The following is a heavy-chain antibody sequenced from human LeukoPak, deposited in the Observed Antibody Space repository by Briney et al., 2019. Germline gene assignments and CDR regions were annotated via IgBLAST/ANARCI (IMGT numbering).Heavy chain of an antibody. Sequence: SETLSLTCAVYGGSFSGYYWSWIRQPPGKGLEWIGEINHSGSTNYNPSLKSRVTISVDTSKNQFSLKLSSVTAADTAVYYCASGIGIAAVHYYGMDVWGQGTTVAVSS. V-gene: IGHV4-34*01. J-gene: IGHJ6*02. CDR1: GGSFSGYY. CDR2: INHSGST. CDR3: ASGIGIAAVHYYGMDV. D-gene: IGHD6-13*01.